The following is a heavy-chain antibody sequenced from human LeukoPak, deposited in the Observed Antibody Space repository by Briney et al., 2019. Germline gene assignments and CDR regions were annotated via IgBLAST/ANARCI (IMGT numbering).Heavy chain of an antibody. D-gene: IGHD2-2*01. CDR1: GFTFINAW. Sequence: GGSLRLSCAASGFTFINAWMSWVRQAPGKGLEWVGRIKSKIDGGTTDYAAPVRGRFTISRDNSKNTLYLQMNSLRAEDTAVYYCAREIVVPAAMPIYYYYYGMDVWGQGTTVTVSS. J-gene: IGHJ6*02. CDR3: AREIVVPAAMPIYYYYYGMDV. CDR2: IKSKIDGGTT. V-gene: IGHV3-15*01.